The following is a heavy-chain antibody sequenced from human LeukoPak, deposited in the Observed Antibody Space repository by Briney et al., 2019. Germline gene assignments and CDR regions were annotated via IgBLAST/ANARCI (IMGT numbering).Heavy chain of an antibody. Sequence: SETLSLTCTVSGGSISSYYWSWIRQPPGKGLEWIGYIYYSGSTNYNPSLKSRVTISVDTSKNQFSLKLSSVTAADMAVYYCARVLKTYGSGSYVGGIWSDPWGQGTLVTVSS. CDR3: ARVLKTYGSGSYVGGIWSDP. CDR2: IYYSGST. CDR1: GGSISSYY. V-gene: IGHV4-59*01. J-gene: IGHJ5*02. D-gene: IGHD3-10*01.